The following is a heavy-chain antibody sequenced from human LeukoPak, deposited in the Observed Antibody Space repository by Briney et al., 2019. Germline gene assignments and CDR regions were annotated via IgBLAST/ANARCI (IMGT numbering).Heavy chain of an antibody. D-gene: IGHD3-22*01. CDR1: GGSISTYY. CDR3: ARDFIHRSGEGDY. Sequence: SETLSLTCTVSGGSISTYYWSWIRQPPGKGLEWLGYIFYTGSTNYNPSLKSRVTMSIDTSKNQFSLQLSSVTAADTAVYYCARDFIHRSGEGDYWGQGTLVTVSS. CDR2: IFYTGST. V-gene: IGHV4-59*01. J-gene: IGHJ4*02.